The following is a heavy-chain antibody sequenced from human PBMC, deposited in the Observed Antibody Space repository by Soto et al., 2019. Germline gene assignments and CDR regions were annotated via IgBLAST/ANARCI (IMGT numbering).Heavy chain of an antibody. CDR1: GGSFSGYY. J-gene: IGHJ5*02. D-gene: IGHD1-1*01. V-gene: IGHV4-34*01. Sequence: SETLSLTCAVFGGSFSGYYWSWIRQPPGKGLEWVGEINHRGSTNYNPSLKSRVTMSVDTSKNQFSLKLTSVTAADTAVYYCATTNWNHNWFDPWGQGTLVTVSS. CDR3: ATTNWNHNWFDP. CDR2: INHRGST.